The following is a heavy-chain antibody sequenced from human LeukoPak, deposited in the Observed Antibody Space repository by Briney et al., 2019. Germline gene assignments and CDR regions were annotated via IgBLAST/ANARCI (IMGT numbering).Heavy chain of an antibody. CDR3: ARDNRDGYNLAY. Sequence: ASVKVSCKASGYTFTGYYMHWVRQAPGQGLEWMGRINPNSGGTSYAQKFQGRVTMARDTSISTAYMELSRLRSDDTAVYYCARDNRDGYNLAYWGQGTLVTVSS. CDR2: INPNSGGT. CDR1: GYTFTGYY. D-gene: IGHD5-24*01. V-gene: IGHV1-2*06. J-gene: IGHJ4*02.